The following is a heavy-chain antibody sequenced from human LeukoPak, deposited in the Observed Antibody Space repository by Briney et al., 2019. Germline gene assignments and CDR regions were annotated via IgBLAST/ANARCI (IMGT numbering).Heavy chain of an antibody. CDR3: ARHGLGGDYIDY. CDR1: GFTFSDYF. J-gene: IGHJ4*02. V-gene: IGHV3-11*01. CDR2: ISGSGDII. Sequence: GGSLRLSCAASGFTFSDYFMTWIRQAPGQGLEWISYISGSGDIIYYADSVKGRFAISRDNAKKSLFLQMNNLRAEDTGVYYCARHGLGGDYIDYWGKGTPVTVSS. D-gene: IGHD4-23*01.